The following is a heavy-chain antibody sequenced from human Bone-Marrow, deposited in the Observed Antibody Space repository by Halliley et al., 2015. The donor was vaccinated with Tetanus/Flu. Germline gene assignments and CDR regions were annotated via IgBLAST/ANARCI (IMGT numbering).Heavy chain of an antibody. CDR2: IKPDGSST. CDR3: AREEDGLDY. V-gene: IGHV3-74*01. Sequence: GLGWVSRIKPDGSSTTSAASVKGRFPISRDNAKNTLYLQMGSLRAEDTAVYYCAREEDGLDYWGQGTLVTASS. J-gene: IGHJ4*02.